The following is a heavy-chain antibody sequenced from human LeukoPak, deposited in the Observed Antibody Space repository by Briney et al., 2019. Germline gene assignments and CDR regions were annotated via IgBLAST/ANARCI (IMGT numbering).Heavy chain of an antibody. CDR2: IKTKTDGGTT. D-gene: IGHD6-19*01. CDR3: TTDRLDNSGWSRGFDY. Sequence: GGSLRLSCAASGFSFNTHSMNWARQSPGKGLEWIGHIKTKTDGGTTDYAAPVKGRFTISRDDSKSMLYLQINSLKSEDTAVYYCTTDRLDNSGWSRGFDYWGQGTLVTVSS. J-gene: IGHJ4*02. V-gene: IGHV3-15*01. CDR1: GFSFNTHS.